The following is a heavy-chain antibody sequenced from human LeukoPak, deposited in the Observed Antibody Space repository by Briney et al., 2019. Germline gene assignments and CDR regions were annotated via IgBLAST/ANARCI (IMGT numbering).Heavy chain of an antibody. D-gene: IGHD3-3*01. CDR3: ARENGLYYDFWSGPRPHYYYGMDV. CDR1: GGTFSSYA. J-gene: IGHJ6*02. V-gene: IGHV1-69*04. CDR2: IIPILGIA. Sequence: ASVKVSCKASGGTFSSYAISWVRQAPGQGLEWMGRIIPILGIANYAQKFQGRVTITADKSTSTAYMELSSLRSEDTAVYYCARENGLYYDFWSGPRPHYYYGMDVWGQGTTVTVSS.